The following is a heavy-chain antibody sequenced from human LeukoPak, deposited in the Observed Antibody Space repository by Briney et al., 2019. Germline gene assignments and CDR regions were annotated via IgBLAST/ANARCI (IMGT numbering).Heavy chain of an antibody. D-gene: IGHD3-10*01. CDR1: GYTFTSYG. V-gene: IGHV1-18*01. Sequence: ASVKVSCKASGYTFTSYGISWVRQAPGQGLEWMGWISAYNGNTNYAQKLQGRVTMTTDTSTSTAYMELRSLRSDDTAVYYCARDHYYGSVVRDYYYGMDVWGQGTTVTVSS. CDR2: ISAYNGNT. CDR3: ARDHYYGSVVRDYYYGMDV. J-gene: IGHJ6*02.